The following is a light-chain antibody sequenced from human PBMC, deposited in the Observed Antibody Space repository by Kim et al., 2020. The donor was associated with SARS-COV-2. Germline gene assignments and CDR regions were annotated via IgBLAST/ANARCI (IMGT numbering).Light chain of an antibody. CDR2: EVS. V-gene: IGLV2-23*02. CDR3: YSYAGSSTFVV. Sequence: QSITISCTGTSSDVGSYNLVSWYQQHPGKAPKLMIYEVSKRPSGVSNRFSGSKSGNTASLTISGLQAEDEADYYCYSYAGSSTFVVFGGGTQLTVL. CDR1: SSDVGSYNL. J-gene: IGLJ2*01.